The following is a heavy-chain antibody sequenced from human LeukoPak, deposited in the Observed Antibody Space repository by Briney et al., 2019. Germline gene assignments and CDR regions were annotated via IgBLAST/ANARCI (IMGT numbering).Heavy chain of an antibody. D-gene: IGHD3-16*01. V-gene: IGHV3-23*01. Sequence: GGSLRLSCATSGFSFSSHAMTWVRQAPGKGLEWLSAISISGDDTYYADSVKGRFTISRDNSKNTLYLQMNSLRAEDTAVYYCARSRGPNTFGGVHDYWGQGTLVTVSS. J-gene: IGHJ4*02. CDR1: GFSFSSHA. CDR3: ARSRGPNTFGGVHDY. CDR2: ISISGDDT.